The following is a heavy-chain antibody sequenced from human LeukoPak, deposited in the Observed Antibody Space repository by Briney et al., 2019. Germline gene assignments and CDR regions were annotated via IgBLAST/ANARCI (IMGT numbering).Heavy chain of an antibody. D-gene: IGHD3-10*01. CDR1: GFTFSSYA. CDR3: AAPRVGSGSYYKGSYYYGMDV. J-gene: IGHJ6*04. V-gene: IGHV3-23*01. CDR2: ISGSGGST. Sequence: SGGSLRLSCAASGFTFSSYAMSWVRQAPGKGLEWVSAISGSGGSTYYADSVKGRFTISRVNSKNTLYLQMNSLRAEDTAVYYCAAPRVGSGSYYKGSYYYGMDVWGKGTTVTVSS.